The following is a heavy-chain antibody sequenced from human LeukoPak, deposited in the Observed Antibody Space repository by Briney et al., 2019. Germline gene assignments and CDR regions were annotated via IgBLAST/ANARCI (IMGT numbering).Heavy chain of an antibody. D-gene: IGHD3-3*01. V-gene: IGHV4-31*03. Sequence: PSETLSLTCTVSGGSISSGGYYWSWIRQHPGKGLEWIGYIYYSGSTYYNPFLKSRVTISVDTSKNQFSLKLSSVTAADTAVYYCARAFSFGVGAKYNWFDPWGQGTLVTVSS. CDR1: GGSISSGGYY. CDR3: ARAFSFGVGAKYNWFDP. CDR2: IYYSGST. J-gene: IGHJ5*02.